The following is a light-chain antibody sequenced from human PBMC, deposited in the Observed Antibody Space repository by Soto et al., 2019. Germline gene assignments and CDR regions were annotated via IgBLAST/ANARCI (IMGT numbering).Light chain of an antibody. CDR2: EVS. J-gene: IGLJ2*01. Sequence: QSALTQPASVSGSPGQSITISCTGTSSDVGGYNYVSWYQQHPGKVPKLMIYEVSNRPSGVSNRFSGSKSGNTASLTISGLQAEDEADYYCSSYTVTSTLVLFGGGTKVTV. V-gene: IGLV2-14*01. CDR3: SSYTVTSTLVL. CDR1: SSDVGGYNY.